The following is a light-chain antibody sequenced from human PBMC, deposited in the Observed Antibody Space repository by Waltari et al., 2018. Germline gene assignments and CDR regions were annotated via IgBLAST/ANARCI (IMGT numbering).Light chain of an antibody. Sequence: QSVVTQPPSAPGPPGQRVTIPCSGRSSNTGTNTVNWYQQFPGPAPRLLIYTNNQRPSGVPDRFSGSKSGTSASLAISGLQSEDEADYYCAAWDDSLSNWVFGGGTKVTVL. CDR3: AAWDDSLSNWV. J-gene: IGLJ3*02. CDR2: TNN. CDR1: SSNTGTNT. V-gene: IGLV1-44*01.